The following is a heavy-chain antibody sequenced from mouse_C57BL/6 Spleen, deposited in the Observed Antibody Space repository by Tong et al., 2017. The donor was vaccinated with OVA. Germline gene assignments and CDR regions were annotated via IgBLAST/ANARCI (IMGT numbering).Heavy chain of an antibody. Sequence: EVQLQESGGGLVKPGGSLKLSCAASGFTFSDYGMHWVRQAPEKGLEWVAYISSGSSTIYYADTVKGRFTISRDNAKNTLFLQMTSLRSEDTAMYYCARPKSNYVDWYFDVWGTGTTVTVSS. CDR2: ISSGSSTI. J-gene: IGHJ1*03. D-gene: IGHD2-5*01. V-gene: IGHV5-17*01. CDR1: GFTFSDYG. CDR3: ARPKSNYVDWYFDV.